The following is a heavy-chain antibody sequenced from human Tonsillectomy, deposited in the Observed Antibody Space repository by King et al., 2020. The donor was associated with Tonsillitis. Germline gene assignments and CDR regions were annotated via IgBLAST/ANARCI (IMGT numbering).Heavy chain of an antibody. V-gene: IGHV3-23*04. CDR2: ITCSGGSP. CDR1: GFTFDTYA. Sequence: VQLVESGGGLVQPGGSLRLSCAASGFTFDTYAMNWVRQAPGKGLEWVSGITCSGGSPYVGGSGKGRFTISRDNSKNTVLLQMNSLRAEDTAIYYCAKGMIFGVPQGWGTDYWGQGALVTVSS. D-gene: IGHD3-3*01. J-gene: IGHJ4*02. CDR3: AKGMIFGVPQGWGTDY.